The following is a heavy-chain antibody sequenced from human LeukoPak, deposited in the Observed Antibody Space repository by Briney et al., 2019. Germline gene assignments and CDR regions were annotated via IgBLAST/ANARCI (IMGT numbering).Heavy chain of an antibody. CDR2: IWYDGSNK. Sequence: PGGSLRLSCAASGFTFSSYGMHWVRQAPGKGLEWVAVIWYDGSNKYYADSVKGRFTISRDNSKNTLHLQMNSLRAEDTAVYYCASLEPPFDYWGQGTLVTVSS. J-gene: IGHJ4*02. CDR3: ASLEPPFDY. V-gene: IGHV3-33*01. CDR1: GFTFSSYG. D-gene: IGHD3-3*01.